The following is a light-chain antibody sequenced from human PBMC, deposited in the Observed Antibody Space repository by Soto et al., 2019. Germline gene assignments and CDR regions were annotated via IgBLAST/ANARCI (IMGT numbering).Light chain of an antibody. CDR1: QSVSSSY. J-gene: IGKJ1*01. Sequence: EFVLTQSPGTLSLSPVERATLSCRASQSVSSSYLAWYQQKPGQAPRLLIYGASKRAIGLPARFSGSGSGTDFTLTISRLEPEDFAMYYCLHYGSSLWTFGQGTKVDIK. V-gene: IGKV3-20*01. CDR3: LHYGSSLWT. CDR2: GAS.